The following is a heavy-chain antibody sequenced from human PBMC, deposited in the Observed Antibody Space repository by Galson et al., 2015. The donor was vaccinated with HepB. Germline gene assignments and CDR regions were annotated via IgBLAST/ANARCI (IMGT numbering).Heavy chain of an antibody. V-gene: IGHV6-1*01. J-gene: IGHJ3*02. CDR3: ARHDSGYDVDAFDI. D-gene: IGHD5-12*01. CDR2: TYYRSKWYN. Sequence: CAISGDSVSSNSAAWNWIRQSPSRGLEWLGRTYYRSKWYNDYAVSVKSRITINPDTSKNQFSLKLNSVTAADTAVYYCARHDSGYDVDAFDIWGQGTMVTVPS. CDR1: GDSVSSNSAA.